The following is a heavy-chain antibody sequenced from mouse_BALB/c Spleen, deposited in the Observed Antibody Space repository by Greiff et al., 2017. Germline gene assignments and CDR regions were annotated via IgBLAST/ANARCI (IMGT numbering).Heavy chain of an antibody. CDR3: AREDSRYFDV. Sequence: EVQLQQSGPELVKPGASVKIPCKASGYTFTDYNMYWVKQSHGKSLEWIGDINPNNGGTIYNQKFKGKATLTVDKSSSTAYMELRSLTSEDTAIYYCAREDSRYFDVWGAGTTVTVSS. J-gene: IGHJ1*01. CDR1: GYTFTDYN. V-gene: IGHV1-18*01. CDR2: INPNNGGT.